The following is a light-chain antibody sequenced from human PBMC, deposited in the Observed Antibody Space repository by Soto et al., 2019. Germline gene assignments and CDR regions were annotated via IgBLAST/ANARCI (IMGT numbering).Light chain of an antibody. CDR1: NSNIGSNP. J-gene: IGLJ2*01. Sequence: QSVLTQPPSASGTPGLRVTFSCSGSNSNIGSNPVSWYQLLPGTAPKLLIYDNERPTGVPDRFSGSKSGTSASLAISGLQSDDEAEYYCTAWDASLNGVVFGGGTKLTVL. CDR3: TAWDASLNGVV. V-gene: IGLV1-44*01. CDR2: DN.